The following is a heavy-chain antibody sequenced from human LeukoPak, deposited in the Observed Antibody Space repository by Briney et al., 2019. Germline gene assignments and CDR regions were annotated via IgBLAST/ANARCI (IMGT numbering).Heavy chain of an antibody. J-gene: IGHJ6*03. CDR3: ASLPYYDFWSGYYPLMDYMDV. V-gene: IGHV3-33*01. CDR2: VWYDGSHQ. Sequence: QSGGSLRLSCAASGFPFSGSGMHWVRQAPGKGLEWVAVVWYDGSHQYYADSVKGRFTISRDNSKNTVDLQMNSLGVEDTAVYYCASLPYYDFWSGYYPLMDYMDVWGKGTTVTVSS. D-gene: IGHD3-3*01. CDR1: GFPFSGSG.